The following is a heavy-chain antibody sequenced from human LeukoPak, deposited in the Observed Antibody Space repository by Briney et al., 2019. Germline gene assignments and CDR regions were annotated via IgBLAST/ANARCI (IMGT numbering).Heavy chain of an antibody. V-gene: IGHV3-7*01. CDR3: VRHAYYVFDI. J-gene: IGHJ3*02. CDR2: IKKQGSEK. D-gene: IGHD3-10*01. Sequence: GGSLRLSCEASGFSISSYWMTWVRQAPGKGLEWVANIKKQGSEKYHVDSVKGRFTIARDNAKNSLYLQMNNLRAEDTAMYYCVRHAYYVFDIWGQGTMVTVSS. CDR1: GFSISSYW.